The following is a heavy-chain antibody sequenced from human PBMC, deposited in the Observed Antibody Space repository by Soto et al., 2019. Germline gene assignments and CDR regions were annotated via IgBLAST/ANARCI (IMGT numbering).Heavy chain of an antibody. CDR1: GGSISSGEYY. V-gene: IGHV4-30-4*01. CDR3: ARESNYYGSDPYYCYGMDV. J-gene: IGHJ6*02. D-gene: IGHD3-10*01. Sequence: SETLSLTCTVSGGSISSGEYYWSWIRQPPGKGLEWIGYIYYSGSTYYNPSLKSRVTISVDTSKNQFSLKLSSVTAADTAVYYCARESNYYGSDPYYCYGMDVWGQGTTVTVSS. CDR2: IYYSGST.